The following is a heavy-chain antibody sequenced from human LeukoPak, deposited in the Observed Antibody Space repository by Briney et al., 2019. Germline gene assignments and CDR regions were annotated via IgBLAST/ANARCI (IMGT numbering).Heavy chain of an antibody. D-gene: IGHD2-21*02. CDR1: GGSVSSGSYY. CDR3: ARLCGGDCSENY. V-gene: IGHV4-61*01. CDR2: IYYSGST. Sequence: SETLSLTCTVSGGSVSSGSYYWSWIRQPPGKGLEWIGYIYYSGSTNYNPSLKSRVTISVDTSKNQFSLKLSSVTAADTAVYYCARLCGGDCSENYWGQGTLVTVSS. J-gene: IGHJ4*02.